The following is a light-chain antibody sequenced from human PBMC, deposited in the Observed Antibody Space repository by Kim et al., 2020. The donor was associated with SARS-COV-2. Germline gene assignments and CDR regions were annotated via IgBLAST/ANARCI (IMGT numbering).Light chain of an antibody. J-gene: IGLJ3*02. Sequence: GQKVTITCSSGTTNNGSYTINWYQLHPGTVPTPLLYIYNQRPPGAADRFPGSRSGTSASLAISGLQSEDEADYYCAAWDNSLNGVVFGGGTKLTVL. CDR1: TTNNGSYT. V-gene: IGLV1-44*01. CDR3: AAWDNSLNGVV. CDR2: IYN.